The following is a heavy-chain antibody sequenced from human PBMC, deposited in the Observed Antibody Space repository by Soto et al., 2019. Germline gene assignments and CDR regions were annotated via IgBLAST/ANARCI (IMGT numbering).Heavy chain of an antibody. CDR2: IYWDEDK. J-gene: IGHJ4*02. CDR1: GFSLSTRGVA. V-gene: IGHV2-5*02. CDR3: AHRPRGYAYYFAH. D-gene: IGHD5-12*01. Sequence: QITLKESGPTLVKPTQTLTLTCTFSGFSLSTRGVAVGCFRQPPGKALEWLALIYWDEDKWYSPSLKSRLTTTDDTSTHQVVLTMTNMDPVDTATYFCAHRPRGYAYYFAHWGQGTLVTVSS.